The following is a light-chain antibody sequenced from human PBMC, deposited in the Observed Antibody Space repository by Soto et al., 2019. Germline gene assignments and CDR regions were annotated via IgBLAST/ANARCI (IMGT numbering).Light chain of an antibody. Sequence: QSVLTQPRSVSGSPGQSITISCTGTNSDVGSYNRVSWYQQPPGTAPKLMIFDVNNRPSGVSYRFSGSKSGNTAYLTISGLQAEDEADYYCNSYTTSETYVFGTGTKATVL. J-gene: IGLJ1*01. CDR3: NSYTTSETYV. V-gene: IGLV2-18*02. CDR1: NSDVGSYNR. CDR2: DVN.